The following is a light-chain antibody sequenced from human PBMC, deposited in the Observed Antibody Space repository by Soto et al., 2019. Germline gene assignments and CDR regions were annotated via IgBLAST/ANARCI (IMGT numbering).Light chain of an antibody. V-gene: IGKV1-5*03. CDR3: QQYNSYS. J-gene: IGKJ1*01. CDR2: NAS. CDR1: QSISSW. Sequence: IQFTQSPSSLSASVGDRVTITCRASQSISSWLAWYQQKPGKAPKLLIYNASSLESGVPSRFSGSGSGTDFTLTISSLQPDDFATYYCQQYNSYSFGQGTKVDIK.